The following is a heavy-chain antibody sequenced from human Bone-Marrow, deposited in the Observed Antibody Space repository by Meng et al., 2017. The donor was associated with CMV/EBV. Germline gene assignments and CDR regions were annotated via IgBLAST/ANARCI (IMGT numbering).Heavy chain of an antibody. D-gene: IGHD6-13*01. CDR3: AREGGSSWDYYYYGMDV. CDR2: IYYSGST. J-gene: IGHJ6*02. CDR1: GGSISSYY. V-gene: IGHV4-59*01. Sequence: GSLRLSCTVSGGSISSYYWSWIRQPPGKGLEWIVYIYYSGSTNYNPSLKSRVTISVDTSKNQFSLKLSSVTAADTAVYYCAREGGSSWDYYYYGMDVWGQGTTVTVSS.